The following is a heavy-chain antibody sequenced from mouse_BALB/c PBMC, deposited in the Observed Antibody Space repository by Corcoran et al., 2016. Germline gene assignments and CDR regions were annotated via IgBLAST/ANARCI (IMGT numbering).Heavy chain of an antibody. Sequence: QIQLVQSGPELKKPGETVKISCKASGYTFTNYGMNWVKQAPGKGLKWMGWINTYTGEPTYADDFKGRFAFSLETSASTAYLQINNLKNEDTATYFCARDYYYGSSFYYAMDYWGQGTSVTVSS. J-gene: IGHJ4*01. CDR2: INTYTGEP. CDR1: GYTFTNYG. V-gene: IGHV9-3-1*01. D-gene: IGHD1-1*01. CDR3: ARDYYYGSSFYYAMDY.